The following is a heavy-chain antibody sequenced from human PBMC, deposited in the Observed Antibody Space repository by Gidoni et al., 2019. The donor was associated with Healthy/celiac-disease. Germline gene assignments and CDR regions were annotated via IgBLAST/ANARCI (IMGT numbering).Heavy chain of an antibody. CDR1: GFTFSSYA. CDR2: ISYDGSNK. V-gene: IGHV3-30*01. D-gene: IGHD2-8*01. CDR3: ARDWGDCTNGVCYTGAFDI. J-gene: IGHJ3*02. Sequence: QVQLVESGGGVVQPGRSLRLSCAASGFTFSSYAMPWVRQAPGKGLEWVAVISYDGSNKYYADSVKGRFTISRDNSKNTLYLQMNSLRAEDTAVYYCARDWGDCTNGVCYTGAFDIWGQGTMVTVSS.